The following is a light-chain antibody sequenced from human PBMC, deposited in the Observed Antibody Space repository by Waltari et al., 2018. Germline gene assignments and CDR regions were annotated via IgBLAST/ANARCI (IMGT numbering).Light chain of an antibody. Sequence: EIVLTQSPATLSLSPGESASLSCRANQIRSSYLAWYQQKPGQTPRLLIYDASKRATGVPARFSGSGSERDFTLSISSLEPEDFAVYYCQQRSSWPPRYTFGQGTKLEIK. J-gene: IGKJ2*01. V-gene: IGKV3-11*02. CDR1: QIRSSY. CDR3: QQRSSWPPRYT. CDR2: DAS.